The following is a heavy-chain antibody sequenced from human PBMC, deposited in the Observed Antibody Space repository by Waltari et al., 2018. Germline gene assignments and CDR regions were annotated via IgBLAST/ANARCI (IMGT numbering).Heavy chain of an antibody. J-gene: IGHJ3*02. V-gene: IGHV1-69*08. Sequence: QVQLVQSGAEVKKPGSSVKVSCKASGGTFSSYTISWVRQAPGQGLEWMGRIIPILGIANYAQKFQGRVTITADKSTSTAYMELSSLRSEDTAVYYCAKDGTPYWVGRGAFDIWGQGTMVTVSS. CDR1: GGTFSSYT. D-gene: IGHD2-8*02. CDR3: AKDGTPYWVGRGAFDI. CDR2: IIPILGIA.